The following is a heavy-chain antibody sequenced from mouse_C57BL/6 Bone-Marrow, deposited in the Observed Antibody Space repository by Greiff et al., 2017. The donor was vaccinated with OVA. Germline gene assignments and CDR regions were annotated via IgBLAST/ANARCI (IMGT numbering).Heavy chain of an antibody. CDR1: GYSITSGYY. CDR3: AEIYYGYGFDY. CDR2: ISYDGSN. V-gene: IGHV3-6*01. J-gene: IGHJ2*01. Sequence: EVKLMESGPGLVKPSQSLSLTCSVTGYSITSGYYWNWIRQFPGNKLEWMGYISYDGSNNYNPSLKNRISITRDTSKNQFFLKLNSVTTEDTATYYGAEIYYGYGFDYCGQGTTLTVSS. D-gene: IGHD2-2*01.